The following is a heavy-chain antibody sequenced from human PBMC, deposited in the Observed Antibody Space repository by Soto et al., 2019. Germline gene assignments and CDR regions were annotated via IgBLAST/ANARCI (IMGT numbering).Heavy chain of an antibody. CDR1: GFTFSSYN. CDR2: ITGSSSTI. CDR3: ARGAYCGGDCFYYGMDV. D-gene: IGHD2-21*01. Sequence: EVLLVESGGGLVQPGGSLRLSCAASGFTFSSYNLNWVRQAPGKGLEWVSHITGSSSTINYADSVKGRFTISRDNAKNSLYLQMNRLRDEDTAVYYCARGAYCGGDCFYYGMDVWGQGTTVTVSS. V-gene: IGHV3-48*02. J-gene: IGHJ6*02.